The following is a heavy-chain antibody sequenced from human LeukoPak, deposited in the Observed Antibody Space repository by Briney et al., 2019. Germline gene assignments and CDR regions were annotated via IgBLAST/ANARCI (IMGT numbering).Heavy chain of an antibody. CDR1: GFTFSTYA. CDR3: ARGVHYYDSSSHAFDI. D-gene: IGHD3-22*01. J-gene: IGHJ3*02. Sequence: GGSLRLSCTTSGFTFSTYAMSWVRQAPGKGLEWVSTIGSSGGSTYYVDSVKGRFTISRDSSKNTLYLQMNSLRAEDTAVYYCARGVHYYDSSSHAFDIWGQGTMVTVSS. CDR2: IGSSGGST. V-gene: IGHV3-23*01.